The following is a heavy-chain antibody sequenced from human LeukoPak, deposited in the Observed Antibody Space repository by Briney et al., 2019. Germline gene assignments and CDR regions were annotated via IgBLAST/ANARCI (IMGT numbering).Heavy chain of an antibody. Sequence: PGGSLRLSCAASGFTFSSYAMHWVRQAPGKGLEWVAVISYDGSNKYYADSVRGRFTISRDNSKNTLYLQMNSLRAEDTAVYYCARTTHFDWLPFFDYWGQGTLVTVSS. D-gene: IGHD3-9*01. J-gene: IGHJ4*02. CDR3: ARTTHFDWLPFFDY. CDR2: ISYDGSNK. V-gene: IGHV3-30-3*01. CDR1: GFTFSSYA.